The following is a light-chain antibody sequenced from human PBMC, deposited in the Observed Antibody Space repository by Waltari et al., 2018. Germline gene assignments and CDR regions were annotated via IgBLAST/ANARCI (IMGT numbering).Light chain of an antibody. J-gene: IGLJ3*02. CDR1: SGDVGGDGS. CDR3: ASQSGNNVVM. V-gene: IGLV2-14*03. Sequence: QSALTQPASVSGSPGQSISIPGIGSSGDVGGDGSASWYQDPPGQAPMVIIYDGSSRPSGVSDRFSGSKFGDTASLTISDPQPEDEATYYCASQSGNNVVMFGGGTKLTVL. CDR2: DGS.